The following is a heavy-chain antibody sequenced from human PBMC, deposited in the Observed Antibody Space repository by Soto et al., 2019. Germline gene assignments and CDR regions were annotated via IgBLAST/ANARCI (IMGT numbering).Heavy chain of an antibody. D-gene: IGHD3-3*01. Sequence: SETLSLTCTVSGGSISSSSYYWGWIRQPPGKGLEWIGSIYYSGSTYYNPSLKSRVTISVDTSKNQFSLKLSSVTAADTAVYYCARHRRKDFWSPGGWFDPWGQGTLVTVSS. CDR1: GGSISSSSYY. J-gene: IGHJ5*02. CDR3: ARHRRKDFWSPGGWFDP. CDR2: IYYSGST. V-gene: IGHV4-39*01.